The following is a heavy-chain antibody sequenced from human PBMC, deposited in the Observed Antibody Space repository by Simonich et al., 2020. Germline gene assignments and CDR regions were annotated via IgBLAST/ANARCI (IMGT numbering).Heavy chain of an antibody. CDR3: ARDYSNYDAFDI. CDR1: GFTFSSYW. J-gene: IGHJ3*02. CDR2: INSDGRRT. V-gene: IGHV3-74*01. D-gene: IGHD4-4*01. Sequence: EVQLVESGGGLVQPGGSLRLSCAASGFTFSSYWMHWVRQAPGKGVVWVSRINSDGRRTSNADSVEGRFTISRDNAKNTLYLQMNSLGAEDTAVYYCARDYSNYDAFDIWGQGTMVTVSS.